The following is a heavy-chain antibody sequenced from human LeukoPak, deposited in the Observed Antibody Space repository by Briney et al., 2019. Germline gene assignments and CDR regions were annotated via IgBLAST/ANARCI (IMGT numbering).Heavy chain of an antibody. CDR2: INPHNGGA. J-gene: IGHJ4*02. D-gene: IGHD4-17*01. V-gene: IGHV1-2*02. CDR3: ARGGAGSAYYGWDFIRFDY. CDR1: EDSFTGYY. Sequence: ASVKVSCKASEDSFTGYYIHWVRQAPGQGPEWMGWINPHNGGAKYADRLQGRVTMTRDTSIGTAYMELSRLRSDDTAVYYCARGGAGSAYYGWDFIRFDYWGQGTLVTVSS.